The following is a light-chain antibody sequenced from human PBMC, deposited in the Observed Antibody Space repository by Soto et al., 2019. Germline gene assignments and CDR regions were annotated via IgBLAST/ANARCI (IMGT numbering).Light chain of an antibody. CDR2: DAF. V-gene: IGKV1-33*01. J-gene: IGKJ3*01. Sequence: DFKGTLSPSALSASIRDRVAITCQASQDIGYYLNWYQHKPGKAPKLLIYDAFNFETGVPSRFSGGGSGTHFSFTISGLQPDDVATYYCQYSRHLPLFGPGTKVDIK. CDR1: QDIGYY. CDR3: QYSRHLPL.